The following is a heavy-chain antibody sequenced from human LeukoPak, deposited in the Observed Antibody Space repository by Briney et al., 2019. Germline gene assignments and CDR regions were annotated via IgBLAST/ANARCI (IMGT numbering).Heavy chain of an antibody. D-gene: IGHD3-22*01. CDR1: GDSISSGDYY. CDR3: ASPALKRNSSGYSRRHPLGY. J-gene: IGHJ4*02. CDR2: IYTSGST. Sequence: PSETLSLTCTVSGDSISSGDYYWSWIRQPAGKGLKWIGRIYTSGSTNYNPSLKSRVTMSVDTSKNQFSLKLSSVTAADTAVYYCASPALKRNSSGYSRRHPLGYWGQGTLVTVSS. V-gene: IGHV4-61*02.